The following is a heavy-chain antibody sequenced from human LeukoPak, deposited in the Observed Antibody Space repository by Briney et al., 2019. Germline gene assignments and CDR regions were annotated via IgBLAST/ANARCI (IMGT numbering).Heavy chain of an antibody. CDR3: AREGQSLGMDV. CDR2: MNPKSANT. J-gene: IGHJ6*02. CDR1: GYTFTNSD. V-gene: IGHV1-8*01. Sequence: ASVKVSCKASGYTFTNSDINWVRQATGQGLEWMGWMNPKSANTGFARKFQGRVTMTRNTSINTVYMELSSLRSEDTAVYYCAREGQSLGMDVWGQGTTVTVSS.